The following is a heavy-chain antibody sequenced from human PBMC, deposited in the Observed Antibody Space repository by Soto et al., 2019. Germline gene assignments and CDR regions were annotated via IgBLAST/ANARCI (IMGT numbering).Heavy chain of an antibody. CDR2: INHSGST. J-gene: IGHJ6*02. CDR1: GGSFSGYY. D-gene: IGHD3-3*01. Sequence: SETLSLTCAVYGGSFSGYYWSWIRQPPGKGLEWIGEINHSGSTNYNPSLKSRVTISVDTSKNQFSRKLSSVTAADTAVYYCAIGHTIITIFGVVMNYGMDVWGQGTTVTVSS. CDR3: AIGHTIITIFGVVMNYGMDV. V-gene: IGHV4-34*01.